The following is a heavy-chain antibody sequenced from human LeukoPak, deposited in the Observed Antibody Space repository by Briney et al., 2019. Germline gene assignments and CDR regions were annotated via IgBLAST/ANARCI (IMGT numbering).Heavy chain of an antibody. Sequence: ASVKVSCKASGYTFTGYYMHWVRQAPGQGLERMGWINPNSGGTNYAQKFQGRVTMTRDTSISTAYMELSRLRSDDTAVYYCARSSTIFGVVIIAYYYYGMDVWGQGTTVTVSS. D-gene: IGHD3-3*01. CDR1: GYTFTGYY. V-gene: IGHV1-2*02. CDR2: INPNSGGT. CDR3: ARSSTIFGVVIIAYYYYGMDV. J-gene: IGHJ6*02.